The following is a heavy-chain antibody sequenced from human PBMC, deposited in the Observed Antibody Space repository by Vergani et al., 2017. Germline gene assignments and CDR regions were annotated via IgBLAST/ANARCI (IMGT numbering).Heavy chain of an antibody. CDR2: IYSGGST. CDR1: GFTVSSNY. J-gene: IGHJ5*02. D-gene: IGHD1-14*01. CDR3: ASDPGAMGVDTEPRFDP. Sequence: EVQLVESGGGLIQPGGSLRLSCASSGFTVSSNYMSWVRQAPGKGLEWVSVIYSGGSTYYADSVTGRFTISRDNSKNTLYLQMNSLRAEDTAVYYCASDPGAMGVDTEPRFDPWGQGTLVTVSS. V-gene: IGHV3-53*01.